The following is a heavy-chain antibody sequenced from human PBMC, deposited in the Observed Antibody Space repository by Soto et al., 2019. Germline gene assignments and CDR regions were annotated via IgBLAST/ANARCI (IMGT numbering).Heavy chain of an antibody. CDR2: INPSGGST. D-gene: IGHD3-3*01. V-gene: IGHV1-46*01. CDR3: ARLGARITIFGVVKSYFDY. CDR1: GYTFTSYY. J-gene: IGHJ4*02. Sequence: ASVKVSCRASGYTFTSYYMHWVRQAPGQGLEWMGIINPSGGSTSYAQKFQVRVTMTRDTSTSTVYMELSSLRSEDTAVYYCARLGARITIFGVVKSYFDYCGQVPLVTVSS.